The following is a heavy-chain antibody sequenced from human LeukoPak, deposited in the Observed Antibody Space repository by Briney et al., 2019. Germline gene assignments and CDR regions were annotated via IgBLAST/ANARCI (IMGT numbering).Heavy chain of an antibody. V-gene: IGHV3-48*03. CDR2: ISSSGSTI. J-gene: IGHJ4*02. CDR1: GFTFSSYE. Sequence: GGSLRLSCAASGFTFSSYEMNWVRQAPGKGLEWVSYISSSGSTIYYADSVKGRSTISRDNAKDSLYLQMNSLRAEDTAVYYCARPYSGYETDYWGQGTLVTVSS. D-gene: IGHD5-12*01. CDR3: ARPYSGYETDY.